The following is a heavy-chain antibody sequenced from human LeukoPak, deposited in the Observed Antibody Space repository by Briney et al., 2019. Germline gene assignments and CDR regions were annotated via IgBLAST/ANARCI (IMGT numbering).Heavy chain of an antibody. CDR3: ARAAPYYYDSSGYSAFDS. D-gene: IGHD3-22*01. CDR1: GFTFRSYS. V-gene: IGHV3-48*02. J-gene: IGHJ3*02. Sequence: GGSLRLSCAASGFTFRSYSMHWVRQAPGKGLEWVSYISSTSSTIYYADSVKGRFTVSRDNAKNSLYLQMNSLRDEDTAVYYCARAAPYYYDSSGYSAFDSWGQGTMVTVSA. CDR2: ISSTSSTI.